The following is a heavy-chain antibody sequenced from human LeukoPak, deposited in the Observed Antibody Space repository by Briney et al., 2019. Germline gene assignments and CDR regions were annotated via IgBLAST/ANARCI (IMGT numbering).Heavy chain of an antibody. Sequence: GESLKISCKGSGYTFSTYWIGWVRQMLGKGPEWMGIIYPADSDTRYSPSFQGQVTISADKSISTAYLQWSSLKASATAMYYCARFGSAPGVFEIWGRGTMVTVSS. D-gene: IGHD1-26*01. J-gene: IGHJ3*02. CDR3: ARFGSAPGVFEI. V-gene: IGHV5-51*01. CDR2: IYPADSDT. CDR1: GYTFSTYW.